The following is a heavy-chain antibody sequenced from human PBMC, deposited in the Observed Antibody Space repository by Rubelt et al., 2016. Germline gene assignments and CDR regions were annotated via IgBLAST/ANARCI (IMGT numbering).Heavy chain of an antibody. D-gene: IGHD1-26*01. CDR3: AREAYSGRYPLIDY. CDR1: GYTFTTYG. J-gene: IGHJ4*02. CDR2: IRAYNGNT. V-gene: IGHV1-18*01. Sequence: QVQLVQSGAEVKKPGASVKVSCKASGYTFTTYGINWVRQSPGQGLEWMGWIRAYNGNTNHAQKLQGRVTMHTDTSTSTAYMELRGLRSDDTAVYYGAREAYSGRYPLIDYWGQGTLVPVSS.